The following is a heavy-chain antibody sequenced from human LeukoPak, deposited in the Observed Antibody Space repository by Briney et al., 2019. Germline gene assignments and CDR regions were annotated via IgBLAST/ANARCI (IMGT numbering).Heavy chain of an antibody. D-gene: IGHD3-9*01. Sequence: GESLKISCKGSGYRFTSYWIGWVRQMPGKGLEWMGIIYPGDSDTRYSPSFQGQVTISADKSISTAYLQWSSLKASDTAMYYCARLPTPDILTGYWTRAFDYWGQGTLVTVSS. CDR3: ARLPTPDILTGYWTRAFDY. V-gene: IGHV5-51*01. CDR2: IYPGDSDT. CDR1: GYRFTSYW. J-gene: IGHJ4*02.